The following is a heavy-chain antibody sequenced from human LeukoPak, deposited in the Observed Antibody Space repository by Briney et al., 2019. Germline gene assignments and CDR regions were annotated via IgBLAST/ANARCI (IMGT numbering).Heavy chain of an antibody. D-gene: IGHD3-10*01. Sequence: GGSLRLSCAASGFTFSTYAMSWVRQAPGKGLEWVSVISGSGVSTYYADSVEGRFTISRDNSNKTLHLQMNNLRVDDTAVYYCAKEFFGSGNSFNGVFDSWGQGALVTVSS. CDR3: AKEFFGSGNSFNGVFDS. CDR2: ISGSGVST. V-gene: IGHV3-23*01. CDR1: GFTFSTYA. J-gene: IGHJ4*02.